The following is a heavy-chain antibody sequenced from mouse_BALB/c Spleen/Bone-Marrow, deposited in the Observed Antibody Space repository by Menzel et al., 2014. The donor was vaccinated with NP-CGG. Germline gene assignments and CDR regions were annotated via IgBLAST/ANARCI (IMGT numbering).Heavy chain of an antibody. Sequence: LMESGGSLKLSCAASGFDFSRYWMSWVRQAPGKGLEWIGEINPDSSTINYTPSLKDKFIISRDNAKNTLYLQMSKVRSEDTALYYCALLGNYGYFDVWGAGTTVTVSS. D-gene: IGHD2-1*01. V-gene: IGHV4-1*02. CDR2: INPDSSTI. J-gene: IGHJ1*01. CDR1: GFDFSRYW. CDR3: ALLGNYGYFDV.